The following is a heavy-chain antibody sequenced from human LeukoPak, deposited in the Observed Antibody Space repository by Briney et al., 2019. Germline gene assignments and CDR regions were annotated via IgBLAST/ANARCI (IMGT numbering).Heavy chain of an antibody. CDR3: AKVWRGNYYDY. V-gene: IGHV3-23*01. J-gene: IGHJ4*02. D-gene: IGHD1-1*01. CDR1: GFTFSTDN. CDR2: ISDSGGST. Sequence: GGSLRLSCAASGFTFSTDNMNWVRQAPGKGLEWVSGISDSGGSTYYADSVKGRFTISRDSSKNTLHLQMNSLRAEDTAVYYCAKVWRGNYYDYWGQGTLVTVSS.